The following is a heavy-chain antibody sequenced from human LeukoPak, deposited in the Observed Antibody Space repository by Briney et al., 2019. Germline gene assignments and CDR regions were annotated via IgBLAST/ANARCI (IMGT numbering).Heavy chain of an antibody. CDR2: IDPSDSYT. D-gene: IGHD3-10*01. V-gene: IGHV5-10-1*01. J-gene: IGHJ4*02. Sequence: GESLRISCKGSGYSFTSYWISWVRQMPGKGLEWMGRIDPSDSYTNYSPSFQGHVTISADKSISTAYQQWSSLKASDTAMYYCAIYYGSGSSFDYWGQGTLVTVSS. CDR1: GYSFTSYW. CDR3: AIYYGSGSSFDY.